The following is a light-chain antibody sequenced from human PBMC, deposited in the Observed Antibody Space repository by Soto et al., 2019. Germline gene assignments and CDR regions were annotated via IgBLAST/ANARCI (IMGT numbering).Light chain of an antibody. CDR1: QRISSSS. CDR2: DAS. Sequence: EIVLTQSPGTLSLSPGERATLSCRASQRISSSSLAWYQQKPGQAPRLLIYDASNRATGIPDRFSGSGSGTDFTLTISRLEPEDFAVYYCQQRGGSPPPWTFGQGTKVEIK. J-gene: IGKJ1*01. CDR3: QQRGGSPPPWT. V-gene: IGKV3-20*01.